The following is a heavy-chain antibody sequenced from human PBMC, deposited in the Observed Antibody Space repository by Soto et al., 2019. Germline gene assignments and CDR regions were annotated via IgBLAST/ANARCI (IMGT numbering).Heavy chain of an antibody. J-gene: IGHJ6*02. CDR1: GGSVSSGSYY. D-gene: IGHD2-2*01. CDR3: AREGVVPAAMEDYYYGMDV. Sequence: PSETLSLTCTVSGGSVSSGSYYWSWIRQPPGKGLEWIGYIYYSGSTNYNPSLKSRVTISVDTSKNQFSLKLSSVTAADTAVYYCAREGVVPAAMEDYYYGMDVGGQGTTVTVS. V-gene: IGHV4-61*01. CDR2: IYYSGST.